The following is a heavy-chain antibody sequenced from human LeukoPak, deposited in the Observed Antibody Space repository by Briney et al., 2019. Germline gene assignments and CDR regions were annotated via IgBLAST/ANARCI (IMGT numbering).Heavy chain of an antibody. CDR2: ISSSGSTI. J-gene: IGHJ5*02. V-gene: IGHV3-48*03. CDR1: GFTFSNYE. CDR3: ARAYYCDSSGYSNWFDP. D-gene: IGHD3-22*01. Sequence: GGSLRLSCAASGFTFSNYEMNWVRQAPGKGLEWVSYISSSGSTIYYADFVKGRFTISRDNAKNSLYLQMNSLRVEDTAVYYCARAYYCDSSGYSNWFDPWGQGTLVTVSS.